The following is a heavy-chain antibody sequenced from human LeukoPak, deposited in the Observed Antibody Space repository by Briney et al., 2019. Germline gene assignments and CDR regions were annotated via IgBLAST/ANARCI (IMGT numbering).Heavy chain of an antibody. Sequence: RSGASLKISCKGSGYSFTSYWIGWVRQMPGKGLEWMGIIYPGDSNARYSPSFQGQVTISTDKSIITSYLQWSSLKASDTAIYYCARRLTTGAFDIWGQGAMVTVSS. CDR1: GYSFTSYW. CDR3: ARRLTTGAFDI. J-gene: IGHJ3*02. D-gene: IGHD4-17*01. V-gene: IGHV5-51*01. CDR2: IYPGDSNA.